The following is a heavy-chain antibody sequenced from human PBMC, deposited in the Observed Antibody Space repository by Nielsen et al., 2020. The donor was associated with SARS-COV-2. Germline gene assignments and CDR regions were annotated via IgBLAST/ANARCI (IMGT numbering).Heavy chain of an antibody. CDR2: ISWNSGSI. CDR1: GFTFDDYA. Sequence: SLKISCAASGFTFDDYAMHWVRQAPRKGLEWVSGISWNSGSIGYADSVKGRFTISRDNAKNSLYLQMNSLRAEDTALYYCATGAAAGTGNYYYGMDVWGQGTTVTVSS. D-gene: IGHD6-13*01. J-gene: IGHJ6*02. V-gene: IGHV3-9*01. CDR3: ATGAAAGTGNYYYGMDV.